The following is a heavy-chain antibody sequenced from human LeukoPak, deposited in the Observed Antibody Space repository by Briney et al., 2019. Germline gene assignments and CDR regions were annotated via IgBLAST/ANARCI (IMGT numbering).Heavy chain of an antibody. D-gene: IGHD6-6*01. CDR1: GGTFSSYA. CDR2: INPNSGGT. V-gene: IGHV1-2*02. J-gene: IGHJ5*02. Sequence: GSSVKVSCKASGGTFSSYAISWVRQAPGQGLEWMGWINPNSGGTSYAQKFQGRVTMTRDTSISTVYMELSRLRSDDTAVYYCARLKSTISSGWFDPWGQGTLVTVSS. CDR3: ARLKSTISSGWFDP.